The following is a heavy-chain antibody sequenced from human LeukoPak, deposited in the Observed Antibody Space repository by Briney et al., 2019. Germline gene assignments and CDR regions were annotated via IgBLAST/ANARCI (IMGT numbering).Heavy chain of an antibody. J-gene: IGHJ6*03. CDR1: GYTFTSYG. V-gene: IGHV1-18*01. CDR2: ISAYNGNT. Sequence: ASVKVSCKASGYTFTSYGISWVRQAPGQGLEWMGWISAYNGNTNYAQKLQGRVTMTTDTSTSTAYMELRSLRSDDTAVYYCARGPAKLLWFGKSADDYYYYYMDVWGKGTTVTVSS. CDR3: ARGPAKLLWFGKSADDYYYYYMDV. D-gene: IGHD3-10*01.